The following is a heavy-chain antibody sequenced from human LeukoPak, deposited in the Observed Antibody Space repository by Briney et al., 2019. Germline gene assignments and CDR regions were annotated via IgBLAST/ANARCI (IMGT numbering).Heavy chain of an antibody. J-gene: IGHJ4*02. CDR3: ARGPPDIDSSGYYYYFDY. CDR1: GGTFSRYA. CDR2: IIPIYGTA. V-gene: IGHV1-69*05. Sequence: SVKVSCKASGGTFSRYAISWVRQAPGQGLEWMGGIIPIYGTASYAQKFQGRVTITTDESMSTAYMELSSLRSEDTAVYYCARGPPDIDSSGYYYYFDYWGQGTLVTVSS. D-gene: IGHD3-22*01.